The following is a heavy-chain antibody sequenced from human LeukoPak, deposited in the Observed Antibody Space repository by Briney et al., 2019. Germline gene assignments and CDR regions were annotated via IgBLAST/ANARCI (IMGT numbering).Heavy chain of an antibody. V-gene: IGHV5-51*01. CDR3: ARRYCSGGSCNFDY. Sequence: GESLKISCKGSGYSFTNYWIGWVRQMPGKGLELMGSIYPSDSDTRYSPSFQGQVTISADKSISTAYLQWSSLKASDTAMFYCARRYCSGGSCNFDYWGQGTLVTVS. CDR1: GYSFTNYW. D-gene: IGHD2-15*01. CDR2: IYPSDSDT. J-gene: IGHJ4*02.